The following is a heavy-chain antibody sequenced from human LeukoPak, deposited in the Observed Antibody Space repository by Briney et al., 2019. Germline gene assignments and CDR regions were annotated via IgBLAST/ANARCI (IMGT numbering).Heavy chain of an antibody. J-gene: IGHJ4*02. CDR1: GSTLSSCG. CDR3: VKEQSSGNYRTADF. V-gene: IGHV3-30*18. D-gene: IGHD3-10*01. Sequence: QAGGSLRLSCAASGSTLSSCGMHWVRQAPGKGLEWVAVITYDGITTYFDDSVKGRFTISRDTSKSMLYLQMNSLRPEDTAVYYCVKEQSSGNYRTADFWGQGTLVTVSS. CDR2: ITYDGITT.